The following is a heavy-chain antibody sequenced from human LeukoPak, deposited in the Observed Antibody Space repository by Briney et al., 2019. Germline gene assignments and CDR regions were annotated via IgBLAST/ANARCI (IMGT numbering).Heavy chain of an antibody. CDR1: GYTFTGYY. CDR2: INPNNGGT. CDR3: ARDRVVTRGGDY. D-gene: IGHD4-23*01. J-gene: IGHJ4*02. V-gene: IGHV1-2*02. Sequence: GVSVNEACKASGYTFTGYYMHCVRQAPGQGLEWMGWINPNNGGTYFAQKFQGRVTMTRDTSTSTVYMELSSLRSEDTAVYYCARDRVVTRGGDYWGQGTLVTVSS.